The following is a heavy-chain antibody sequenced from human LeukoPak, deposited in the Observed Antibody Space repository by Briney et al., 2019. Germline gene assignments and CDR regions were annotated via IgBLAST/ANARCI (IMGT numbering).Heavy chain of an antibody. CDR1: GGSISNYC. CDR2: ICYSGTT. J-gene: IGHJ5*01. Sequence: PSETLSLTCTVSGGSISNYCWSWIRQPPGKGLEWIGYICYSGTTNYNPSLKSRVTISVDRSKNQFSLKLISVTAADTAVYYCARHSLRRIAVAGTTWWFDPWGQGTLVTVSS. V-gene: IGHV4-59*08. D-gene: IGHD6-19*01. CDR3: ARHSLRRIAVAGTTWWFDP.